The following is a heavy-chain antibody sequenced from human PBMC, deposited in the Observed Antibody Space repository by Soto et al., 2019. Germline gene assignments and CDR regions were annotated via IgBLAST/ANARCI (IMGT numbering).Heavy chain of an antibody. Sequence: QMQLQESGPGLVKPSETLSLACTVSGGSVSSTKYFWSWIRQPPGNGLEWVAYIYNNCKTNHNPSLKSRASIFVDTAKIQCSLKLTSVTGADSAVYFCARTVMPVGNCPSVDHWSQGVMVTVSS. D-gene: IGHD7-27*01. CDR2: IYNNCKT. J-gene: IGHJ4*02. V-gene: IGHV4-61*01. CDR1: GGSVSSTKYF. CDR3: ARTVMPVGNCPSVDH.